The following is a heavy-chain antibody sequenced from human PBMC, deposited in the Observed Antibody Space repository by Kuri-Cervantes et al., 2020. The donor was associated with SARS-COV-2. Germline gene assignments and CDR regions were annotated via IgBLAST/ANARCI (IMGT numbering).Heavy chain of an antibody. CDR1: GYTFTSYG. CDR2: ISAYNGNT. J-gene: IGHJ4*02. CDR3: ARVPRTYSSGWVDY. D-gene: IGHD6-19*01. Sequence: ASVKVSCKASGYTFTSYGISWVRQAPGQGLEWMGWISAYNGNTNYAQKFQGRVTMTRDTSISTAYMELSRLRSDDTAVYYCARVPRTYSSGWVDYWGQGNLVHVSS. V-gene: IGHV1-18*01.